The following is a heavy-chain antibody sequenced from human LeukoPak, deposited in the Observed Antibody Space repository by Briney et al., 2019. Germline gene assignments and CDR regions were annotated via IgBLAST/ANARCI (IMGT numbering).Heavy chain of an antibody. CDR1: FDNHV. Sequence: FDNHVKHWVGKAPVKGLGGVAIIRYDGSNNYYADSVKGRFTISRDNSKNTLYLQMNSLRAEDTAVYYCAKDRLRLGELSLHYFDYWGQGTLVTVSS. D-gene: IGHD3-16*02. J-gene: IGHJ4*02. CDR3: AKDRLRLGELSLHYFDY. CDR2: IRYDGSNN. V-gene: IGHV3-33*06.